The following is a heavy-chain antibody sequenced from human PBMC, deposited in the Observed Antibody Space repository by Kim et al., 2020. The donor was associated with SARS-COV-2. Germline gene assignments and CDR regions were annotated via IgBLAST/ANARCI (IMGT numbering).Heavy chain of an antibody. CDR3: ARVSGYSSGWYPY. V-gene: IGHV4-59*01. Sequence: YHPPLKSRVTISVDTSKNQFSLKLSSVTAADTAVYYCARVSGYSSGWYPYWGQGTLVTVSS. D-gene: IGHD6-19*01. J-gene: IGHJ4*02.